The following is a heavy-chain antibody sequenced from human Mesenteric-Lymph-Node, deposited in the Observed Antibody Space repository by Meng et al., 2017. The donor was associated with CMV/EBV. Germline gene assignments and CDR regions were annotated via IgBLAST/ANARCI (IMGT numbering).Heavy chain of an antibody. CDR1: GGSLRSGGFY. CDR3: ARTTTVTTWDFDY. V-gene: IGHV4-31*02. D-gene: IGHD4-17*01. Sequence: VSGGSLRSGGFYWRWVRQHPEKGLEWIGYVYYTGNTYYNPSLKSRISISVDTSKHQFSLKVSSVTAADTAVYYCARTTTVTTWDFDYWGQGTLVTVSS. CDR2: VYYTGNT. J-gene: IGHJ4*02.